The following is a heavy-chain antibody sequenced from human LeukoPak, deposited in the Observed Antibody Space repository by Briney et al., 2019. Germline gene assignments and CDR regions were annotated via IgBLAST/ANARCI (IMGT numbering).Heavy chain of an antibody. D-gene: IGHD3-9*01. Sequence: GGSLRLSCAASGFTFRTFAMHWVRQAPGKGLEWVALTSFDESNRGYADSVRGRFTISRDNAKNTLHLQMNTLRVEDTAVYYCTRDLMDYDVSTGLHHYYMDVWGQGTTVTVSS. J-gene: IGHJ6*02. CDR2: TSFDESNR. CDR1: GFTFRTFA. V-gene: IGHV3-30-3*01. CDR3: TRDLMDYDVSTGLHHYYMDV.